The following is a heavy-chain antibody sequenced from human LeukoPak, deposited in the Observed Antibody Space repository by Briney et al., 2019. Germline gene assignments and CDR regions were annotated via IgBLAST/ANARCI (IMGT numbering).Heavy chain of an antibody. D-gene: IGHD3-3*01. V-gene: IGHV4-59*12. CDR2: VSYSGST. Sequence: SETLSLTCTVSGGSISNYYWNWIRQPPGKGLEWIGYVSYSGSTNYNPSLKSRVTISLYTSKNQFSLILNSVTAADTAVYYCARSRPNYDFWSGPKARYYYYGMDVWGQGTTVTVSS. J-gene: IGHJ6*02. CDR1: GGSISNYY. CDR3: ARSRPNYDFWSGPKARYYYYGMDV.